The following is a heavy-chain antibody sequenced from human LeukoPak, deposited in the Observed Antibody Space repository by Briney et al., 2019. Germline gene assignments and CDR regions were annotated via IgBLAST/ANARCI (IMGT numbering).Heavy chain of an antibody. CDR1: GFTVSSNY. CDR3: ARDFGSNNWYNWFDP. J-gene: IGHJ5*02. Sequence: PGGSLRLSCAASGFTVSSNYMSWVRQAPGKGPEWVAMISHDGSAVYNGDSVQGRFTISRDNLKNTLDLQMNSLRVDDSAVYYCARDFGSNNWYNWFDPWGQGTLVTVSS. D-gene: IGHD6-13*01. V-gene: IGHV3-30*03. CDR2: ISHDGSAV.